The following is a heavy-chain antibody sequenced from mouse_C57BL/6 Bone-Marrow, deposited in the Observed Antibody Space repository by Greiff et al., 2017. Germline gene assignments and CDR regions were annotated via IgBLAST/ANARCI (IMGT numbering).Heavy chain of an antibody. D-gene: IGHD1-1*02. CDR1: GYTFTSYW. J-gene: IGHJ2*01. V-gene: IGHV1-52*01. CDR3: ARLIRGGYCLDD. CDR2: IDPSGSET. Sequence: VQLQQPGAELVRPGSSVKLSCTASGYTFTSYWMHWVKQSPIQGLEWLGNIDPSGSETHSNQKFTDKATLTVDKSSSTAYMQISSLTSEDSAVDYGARLIRGGYCLDDWGQGTTLTVSS.